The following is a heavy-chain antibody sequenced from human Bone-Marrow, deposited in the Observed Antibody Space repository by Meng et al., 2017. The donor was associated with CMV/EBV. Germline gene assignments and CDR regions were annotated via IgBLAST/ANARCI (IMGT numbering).Heavy chain of an antibody. D-gene: IGHD2-2*01. CDR1: GFTFSSYS. Sequence: GGSLRLSCAASGFTFSSYSMNWVRQAPGKGLEWVAHIETTANNGTVDYAAPVKGRFTISRDDSRDILYLQMNSLRAEDTAVYYCARDIRGYCSSTSCYWFDPWGQGTLVTVSS. V-gene: IGHV3-15*04. CDR3: ARDIRGYCSSTSCYWFDP. J-gene: IGHJ5*02. CDR2: IETTANNGTV.